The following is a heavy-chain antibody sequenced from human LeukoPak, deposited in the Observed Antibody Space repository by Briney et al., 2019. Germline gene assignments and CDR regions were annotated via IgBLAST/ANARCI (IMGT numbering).Heavy chain of an antibody. Sequence: GGSPRLSCAASGFTFSDSGMHWVRQASGKGLEWVGHVRSKANSYATAYAASVRGRFTISRDDSKNTAFLQMKSLKTDDTAVYYCTTVAMATTGGFDYWGQGTQVTVSS. V-gene: IGHV3-73*01. CDR1: GFTFSDSG. J-gene: IGHJ4*02. CDR2: VRSKANSYAT. CDR3: TTVAMATTGGFDY. D-gene: IGHD5-24*01.